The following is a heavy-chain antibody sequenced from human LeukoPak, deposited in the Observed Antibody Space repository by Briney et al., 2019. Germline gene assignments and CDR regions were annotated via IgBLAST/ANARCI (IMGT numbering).Heavy chain of an antibody. CDR2: ISGSGSNT. CDR1: GLIFSSYA. J-gene: IGHJ6*03. Sequence: PGGSLRLSCAASGLIFSSYAMTWVRQAPEKGLEWVSAISGSGSNTYYADSVKGRFTISRDNSKDTLYLQMNSLRAEDTAIYYCAKLGGPYNWDYAGLNYMDVWGKGTTFTVSS. CDR3: AKLGGPYNWDYAGLNYMDV. D-gene: IGHD1-7*01. V-gene: IGHV3-23*01.